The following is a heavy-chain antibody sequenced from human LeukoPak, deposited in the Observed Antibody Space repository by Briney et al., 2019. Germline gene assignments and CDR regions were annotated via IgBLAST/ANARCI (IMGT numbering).Heavy chain of an antibody. CDR2: INHSGST. Sequence: SETLSLTCAVYGGSFSGYYWSWIRQPPGKGLEWIGEINHSGSTNYNPSLKSRVTISVDTSKNQFSLKLSSVTAADTAVYYCARHRRIAVAGGPFGIWGQGTMVTVSS. J-gene: IGHJ3*02. CDR1: GGSFSGYY. V-gene: IGHV4-34*01. D-gene: IGHD6-19*01. CDR3: ARHRRIAVAGGPFGI.